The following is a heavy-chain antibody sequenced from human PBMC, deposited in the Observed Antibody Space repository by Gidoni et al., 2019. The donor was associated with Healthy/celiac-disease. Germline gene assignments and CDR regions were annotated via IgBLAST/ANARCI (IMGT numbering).Heavy chain of an antibody. CDR1: GGSFSGYS. Sequence: QVQLQQWGAGLLKPSETLSLTCAVYGGSFSGYSWSWLRQPPGKGLEWIGEINHSGSTNYNPSLKSRVTISVDTSKNQFSLKLSSVTAADTAVYYCARGLGPDILTGYSPLHPFDYWGQGTLVTVSS. CDR3: ARGLGPDILTGYSPLHPFDY. D-gene: IGHD3-9*01. J-gene: IGHJ4*02. CDR2: INHSGST. V-gene: IGHV4-34*01.